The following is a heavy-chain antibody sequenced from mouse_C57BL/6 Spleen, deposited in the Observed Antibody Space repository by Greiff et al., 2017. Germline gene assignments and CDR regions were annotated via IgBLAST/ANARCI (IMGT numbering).Heavy chain of an antibody. CDR3: AASNHYYAMDY. Sequence: QVQLQQSGAELVKPGASVKLSCKASGYTFTSYWMHWVKQRPGQGLEWIGMIHPNSGSTNYNEKFKSKATLTVDKSSSTAYMQLSSLTSEDSAVYYCAASNHYYAMDYWGQGTSVTVSS. CDR2: IHPNSGST. J-gene: IGHJ4*01. D-gene: IGHD2-5*01. CDR1: GYTFTSYW. V-gene: IGHV1-64*01.